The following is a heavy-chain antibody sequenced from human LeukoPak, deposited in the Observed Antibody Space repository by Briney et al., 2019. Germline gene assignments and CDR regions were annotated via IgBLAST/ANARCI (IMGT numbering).Heavy chain of an antibody. V-gene: IGHV1-46*01. CDR1: GYTFTSYY. CDR3: ARDNVDLGYYYYYGMDV. Sequence: GASVTVSCTASGYTFTSYYMHWVRQAPGQGLEWMGIINPSGGSTSYAQKFQGRVTMTRDTSTSTAYMELSSLRSEDTAVYYCARDNVDLGYYYYYGMDVWGQGTTVTVSS. CDR2: INPSGGST. J-gene: IGHJ6*02. D-gene: IGHD3-3*01.